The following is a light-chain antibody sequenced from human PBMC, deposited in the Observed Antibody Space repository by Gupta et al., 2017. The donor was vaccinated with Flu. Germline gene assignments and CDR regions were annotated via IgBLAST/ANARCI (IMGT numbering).Light chain of an antibody. J-gene: IGKJ1*01. CDR2: GAS. CDR3: QQDGNSPQT. CDR1: QSVSSNY. V-gene: IGKV3-20*01. Sequence: GTLSWSPGERATLSCRDSQSVSSNYLAWYQQKPGQAPRLLIYGASTRASDIPDRFSGSGSGTDFTLTISRLEPDDSAVYCCQQDGNSPQTFGQGTKVEIK.